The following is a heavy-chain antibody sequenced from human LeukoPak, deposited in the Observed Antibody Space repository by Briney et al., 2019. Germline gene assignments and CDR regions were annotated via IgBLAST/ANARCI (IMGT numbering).Heavy chain of an antibody. CDR3: AHDLAYIRFDN. Sequence: GGSLRLSCAASGFIFSSHGMNWVRQAPGKGLEWVSGISPSGDITYYADSVKGRFTISRDNSKNTVYLQMDSLSFEDAAVYYCAHDLAYIRFDNWGQGTLVTVSS. CDR2: ISPSGDIT. CDR1: GFIFSSHG. V-gene: IGHV3-23*01. J-gene: IGHJ4*02. D-gene: IGHD1-1*01.